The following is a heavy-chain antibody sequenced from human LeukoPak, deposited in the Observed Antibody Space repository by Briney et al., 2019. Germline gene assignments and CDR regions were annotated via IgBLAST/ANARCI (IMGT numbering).Heavy chain of an antibody. CDR3: AKERFTYYGSFEH. V-gene: IGHV3-30*18. Sequence: GGSLRLSCAASGFSFGSCGMHWVRQAPGKGLEWVAVISYDGSDTYYASSLKGRFTISRDNSKNTLHLQMNSLRDEDTAVYYCAKERFTYYGSFEHWGQGTLVTVSS. CDR1: GFSFGSCG. D-gene: IGHD3-22*01. J-gene: IGHJ5*02. CDR2: ISYDGSDT.